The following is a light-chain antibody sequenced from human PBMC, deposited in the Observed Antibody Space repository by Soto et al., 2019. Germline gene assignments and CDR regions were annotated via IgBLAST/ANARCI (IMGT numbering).Light chain of an antibody. CDR3: QHIGT. CDR1: QSVSSN. V-gene: IGKV3-15*01. J-gene: IGKJ1*01. CDR2: GAS. Sequence: EIVMTQSPATLSVSPGERATLSCRASQSVSSNLAWYQQKPGQAPRLLIYGASTRATGIPARFSGSGSGREFTLTIISLQSEDFAVYYCQHIGTFGQGTKVEIK.